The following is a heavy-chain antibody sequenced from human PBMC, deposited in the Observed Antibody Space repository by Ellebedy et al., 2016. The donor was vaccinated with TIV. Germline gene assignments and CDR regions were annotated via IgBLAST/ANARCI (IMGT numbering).Heavy chain of an antibody. Sequence: AASVKVSCKASGYTFTDYHIHWVRQAPGQGLEWMGGIIPLFGTANYAQKFQGRVTITADEFTNTAYMELSRLRSEDTAVSYCASDSSRMIRGVMKGWFDPWGQGTLVTVAS. D-gene: IGHD3-10*01. CDR3: ASDSSRMIRGVMKGWFDP. J-gene: IGHJ5*02. CDR2: IIPLFGTA. CDR1: GYTFTDYH. V-gene: IGHV1-69*13.